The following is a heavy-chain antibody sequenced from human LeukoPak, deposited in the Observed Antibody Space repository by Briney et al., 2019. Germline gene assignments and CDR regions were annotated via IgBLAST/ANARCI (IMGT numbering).Heavy chain of an antibody. J-gene: IGHJ4*02. Sequence: SETLSLTCSVSGASISSYFWTWIRQSPGKGLEWIGYISNIGSTNYNPSLKSRVTISVDTSKNQFSLKLSSVTAADTAVYYCARLRRVGATPFDYWGQGTLVTVSS. CDR2: ISNIGST. D-gene: IGHD1-26*01. V-gene: IGHV4-59*08. CDR3: ARLRRVGATPFDY. CDR1: GASISSYF.